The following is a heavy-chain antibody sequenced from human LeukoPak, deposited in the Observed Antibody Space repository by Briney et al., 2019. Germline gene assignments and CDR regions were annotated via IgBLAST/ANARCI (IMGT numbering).Heavy chain of an antibody. CDR1: GGSISRNS. V-gene: IGHV4-59*01. Sequence: SETLSLTCTVSGGSISRNSWSWIRQPPGKGLGWIGNIYYTGSTNYNPSLKSRVSISVDTSKNKFSLKLNSVTAADTAVYYCARDGAYDFWSGYYVWGQGTLVTVSS. CDR2: IYYTGST. D-gene: IGHD3-3*01. CDR3: ARDGAYDFWSGYYV. J-gene: IGHJ4*02.